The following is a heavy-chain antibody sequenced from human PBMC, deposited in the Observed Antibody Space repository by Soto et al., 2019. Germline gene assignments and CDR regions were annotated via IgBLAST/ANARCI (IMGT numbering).Heavy chain of an antibody. CDR1: GFSLSNARMG. D-gene: IGHD1-26*01. CDR3: ARISGSSGFDP. J-gene: IGHJ5*02. V-gene: IGHV2-26*01. CDR2: IFSNDKK. Sequence: QVTLKESGPVLVKPTEILTLTCTVSGFSLSNARMGVSWIRQPPGKALEWLAHIFSNDKKSYSTSLKSKLTISKDTYKSQVVLTMTNMDPVDTATYYCARISGSSGFDPWGQGTLVTVSS.